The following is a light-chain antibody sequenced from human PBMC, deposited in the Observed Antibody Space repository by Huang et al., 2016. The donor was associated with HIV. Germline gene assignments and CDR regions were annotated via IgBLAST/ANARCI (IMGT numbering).Light chain of an antibody. CDR2: WAS. CDR1: QSVLYSSNKKDY. CDR3: QQYYSTPRT. V-gene: IGKV4-1*01. Sequence: DIVMTQSPDSLAVSLGERAPINCKSSQSVLYSSNKKDYVVWDQKKPGQPPKLLSYWASTRETGVPDRLSGSGSGTDFTLTISSLQAEDVAVYYCQQYYSTPRTFGQGTKVEIK. J-gene: IGKJ1*01.